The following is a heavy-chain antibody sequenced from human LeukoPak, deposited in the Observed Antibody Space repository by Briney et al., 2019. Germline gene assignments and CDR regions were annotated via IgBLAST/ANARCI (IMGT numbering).Heavy chain of an antibody. J-gene: IGHJ4*02. CDR1: GFTVSSNS. V-gene: IGHV3-53*01. D-gene: IGHD3-22*01. CDR2: IYSDNT. Sequence: GGSLRLSCTVSGFTVSSNSMSWVRQAPGKGLEWVSFIYSDNTHYSDSVKGRFTISRDNSKNTLYLQMNSLRAEDTAVYYCAKASAMIVVVSKHFDYWGQGTLVTVSS. CDR3: AKASAMIVVVSKHFDY.